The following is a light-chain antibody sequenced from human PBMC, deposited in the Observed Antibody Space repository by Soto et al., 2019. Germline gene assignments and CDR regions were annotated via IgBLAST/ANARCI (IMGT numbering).Light chain of an antibody. Sequence: EIVLTQSPGTLSLSPGERATLSCRASQSVSSSYLAWYQQKPGQAPRLLIYGASSRATGIPDRFSGSGSGTDFTLTISRLEPEDFAVYYCHQYDSSPLTFVGWTKVDIK. CDR2: GAS. J-gene: IGKJ4*01. CDR3: HQYDSSPLT. CDR1: QSVSSSY. V-gene: IGKV3-20*01.